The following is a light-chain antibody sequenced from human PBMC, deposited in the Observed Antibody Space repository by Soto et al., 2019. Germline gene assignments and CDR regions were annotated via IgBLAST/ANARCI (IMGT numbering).Light chain of an antibody. CDR1: SSDVGGYNY. Sequence: QSALTQPPSASGSPGQSVTISCTGTSSDVGGYNYVSWYQQYPGRAPKLMIYEVTKRPSGVPDRFSGSKSGNTASLTGSGLQGEDEADYYCSAYAASNNFYFVFGGGTKLTVL. J-gene: IGLJ3*02. CDR3: SAYAASNNFYFV. CDR2: EVT. V-gene: IGLV2-8*01.